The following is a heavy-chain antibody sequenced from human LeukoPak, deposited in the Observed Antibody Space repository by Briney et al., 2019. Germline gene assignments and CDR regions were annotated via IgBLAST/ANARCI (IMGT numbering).Heavy chain of an antibody. D-gene: IGHD3-10*01. CDR1: GYTFTGYY. J-gene: IGHJ4*02. CDR3: AKDYGSGSYGFDY. CDR2: INPNSGGT. V-gene: IGHV1-2*02. Sequence: ASVKVSCKASGYTFTGYYMHWVRQAPGQGLEWMGWINPNSGGTNYAQKFQGRVTMTRDTSISTAYMELSRLRSDDTAVYYCAKDYGSGSYGFDYWGQGTLVTVSS.